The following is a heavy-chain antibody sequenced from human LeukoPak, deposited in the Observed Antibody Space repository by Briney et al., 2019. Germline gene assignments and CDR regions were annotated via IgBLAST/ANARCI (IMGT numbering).Heavy chain of an antibody. V-gene: IGHV3-74*01. J-gene: IGHJ4*02. Sequence: GGSLRLSCAASGFTFSSYWMHWVRQAPGKGLVWVSRINNDGSRTSYADSVKGRFTIPRDSAKNTLYLQMNSLRAEDTAVYYCASSIVGAIGYWGQGTLVTVSS. CDR2: INNDGSRT. D-gene: IGHD1-26*01. CDR3: ASSIVGAIGY. CDR1: GFTFSSYW.